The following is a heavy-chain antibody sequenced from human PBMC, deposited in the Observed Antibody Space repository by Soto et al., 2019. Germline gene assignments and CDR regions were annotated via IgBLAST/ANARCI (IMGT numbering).Heavy chain of an antibody. V-gene: IGHV1-69*12. CDR1: GGTFSSYA. CDR3: ARGPLDYYDSSGYYYLDY. J-gene: IGHJ4*02. Sequence: QVQLVQSGAEVKKPGSSVKVSCKASGGTFSSYAISWVRQAPGQGLEWMGGIIPIFGTANYAQKFQGRVTITADESTSTAYMELSSLRSEDTAVYYCARGPLDYYDSSGYYYLDYWGQGTLVTVSS. CDR2: IIPIFGTA. D-gene: IGHD3-22*01.